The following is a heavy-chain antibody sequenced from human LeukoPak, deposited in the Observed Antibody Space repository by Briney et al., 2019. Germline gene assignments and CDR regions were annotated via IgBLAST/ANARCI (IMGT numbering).Heavy chain of an antibody. CDR2: IYSGGST. CDR3: ARAIGSYGY. J-gene: IGHJ4*02. V-gene: IGHV3-66*01. CDR1: GFTFSTYA. Sequence: GGSLRLSCAASGFTFSTYAVNWVRQAPGKGLEWVSVIYSGGSTYYADSVKGRFTISRDNSKNTLYLQMNSLRAEDTAVYYCARAIGSYGYWGQGTLVTVSS. D-gene: IGHD1-26*01.